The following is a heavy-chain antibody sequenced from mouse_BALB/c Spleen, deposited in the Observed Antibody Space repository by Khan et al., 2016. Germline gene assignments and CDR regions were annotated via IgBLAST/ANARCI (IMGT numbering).Heavy chain of an antibody. CDR2: ISYSGST. V-gene: IGHV3-2*02. J-gene: IGHJ4*01. CDR1: GYSITSDYA. D-gene: IGHD3-3*01. CDR3: ARGQEGAVDY. Sequence: EVQLQESGPGLVKPSQSLSLTCTVTGYSITSDYAWNWIRQFPGNKLEWMGYISYSGSTSYNPSLKSRISITRDTSKNQFFLQLNSVTTEDTATYYCARGQEGAVDYWGQGTAVTVSS.